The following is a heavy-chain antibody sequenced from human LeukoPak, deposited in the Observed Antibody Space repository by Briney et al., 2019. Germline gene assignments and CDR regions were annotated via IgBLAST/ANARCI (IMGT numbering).Heavy chain of an antibody. CDR2: IYPGDSDT. V-gene: IGHV5-51*01. J-gene: IGHJ6*03. CDR3: ARLTYYYDSSGTKAGGYYYMDV. D-gene: IGHD3-22*01. Sequence: GASVKVSCKASGYSFTSYWIGWVRQMPGKGLEWMGIIYPGDSDTRYSPSFQGQVTISADKSISTAYLQWSSLKASDTAMYYCARLTYYYDSSGTKAGGYYYMDVWGKGTTVTVSS. CDR1: GYSFTSYW.